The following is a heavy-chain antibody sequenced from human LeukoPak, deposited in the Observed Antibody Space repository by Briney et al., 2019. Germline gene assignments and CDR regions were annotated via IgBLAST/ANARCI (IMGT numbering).Heavy chain of an antibody. D-gene: IGHD5-18*01. CDR3: ASDRGYSLNPFDY. V-gene: IGHV3-30-3*01. Sequence: GRSLRLSCAASGFTFSSYAMHWVRQAPGKGLEWVAVISYDGSNKYYADSVKGRFTISRDNSKNTLYLQMNSLRAEDTAVYYCASDRGYSLNPFDYWGQGPLVSVPS. CDR1: GFTFSSYA. CDR2: ISYDGSNK. J-gene: IGHJ4*02.